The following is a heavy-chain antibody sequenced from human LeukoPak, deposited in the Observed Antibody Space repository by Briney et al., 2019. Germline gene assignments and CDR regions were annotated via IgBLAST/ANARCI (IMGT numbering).Heavy chain of an antibody. V-gene: IGHV4-61*01. CDR2: IYYSGGT. Sequence: SETLSLTCTVSGYSISSGYYWGWIRQPPGKGLEWIGYIYYSGGTNYNPSLKSRVTISVDTSKNQFSLKLRSVTAADTAVYYCARLEMPGYSSSWYRDWGQGTLVTVSS. J-gene: IGHJ4*02. CDR3: ARLEMPGYSSSWYRD. D-gene: IGHD6-13*01. CDR1: GYSISSGYY.